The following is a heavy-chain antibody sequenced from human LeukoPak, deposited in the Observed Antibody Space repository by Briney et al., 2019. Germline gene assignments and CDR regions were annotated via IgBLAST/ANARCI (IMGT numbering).Heavy chain of an antibody. CDR3: AKRRSEWELPSFDY. CDR2: INSDGSST. J-gene: IGHJ4*02. V-gene: IGHV3-74*01. D-gene: IGHD1-26*01. CDR1: GFTFSSYW. Sequence: GGSLRLSCAASGFTFSSYWMHWVRQAPGKGLVWVSRINSDGSSTSYADSVKGRFSISRDNAKNTLYLQMNSLRAEDTAVYYCAKRRSEWELPSFDYWGQGTLVTVSS.